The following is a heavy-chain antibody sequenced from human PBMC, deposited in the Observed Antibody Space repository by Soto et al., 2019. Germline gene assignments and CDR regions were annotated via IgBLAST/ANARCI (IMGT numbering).Heavy chain of an antibody. CDR1: GGTFSSYT. CDR2: IIPILGIA. V-gene: IGHV1-69*02. J-gene: IGHJ5*02. CDR3: ARGDVTTIFGVVIISWFDP. D-gene: IGHD3-3*01. Sequence: SVKVSCKASGGTFSSYTISWVRQAPGQGLEWMGRIIPILGIANYAQKFQGRVTITADKSTSTAYMELSSLRSEDTAVYYCARGDVTTIFGVVIISWFDPWGQGTLVTVSS.